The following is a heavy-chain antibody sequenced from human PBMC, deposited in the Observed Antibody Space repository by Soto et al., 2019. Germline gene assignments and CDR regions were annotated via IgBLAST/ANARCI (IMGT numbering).Heavy chain of an antibody. CDR1: GCTVSSGSYY. CDR3: VWHSRRQSYVEAVDI. CDR2: IYYSGST. D-gene: IGHD5-18*01. V-gene: IGHV4-61*01. Sequence: GNPAITCTVSGCTVSSGSYYWSWIRHPPGKGLEWIGYIYYSGSTNYNPSLKSRVTISVDTSKNQFSLKLSSVTAADTAGYYMVWHSRRQSYVEAVDISG. J-gene: IGHJ3*02.